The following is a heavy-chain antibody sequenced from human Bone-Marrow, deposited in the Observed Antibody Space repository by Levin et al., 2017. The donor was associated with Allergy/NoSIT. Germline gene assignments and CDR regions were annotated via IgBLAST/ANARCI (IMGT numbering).Heavy chain of an antibody. CDR3: ARFSSWFHGMDV. D-gene: IGHD6-13*01. CDR2: IYYTGDT. CDR1: GGSISSTSYH. V-gene: IGHV4-39*07. Sequence: SETLSLTCTVSGGSISSTSYHWGWIRQPPGRTLEWIGTIYYTGDTFYKPSLNGRVTFSLDTSANHLSLKLTSVTAADTGVYYCARFSSWFHGMDVWGQGTTVTVSS. J-gene: IGHJ6*02.